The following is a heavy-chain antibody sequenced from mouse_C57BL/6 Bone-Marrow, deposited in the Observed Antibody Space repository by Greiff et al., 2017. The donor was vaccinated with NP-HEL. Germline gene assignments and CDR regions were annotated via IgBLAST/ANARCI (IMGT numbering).Heavy chain of an antibody. Sequence: DVKLVESGGDLVKPGGSLKLSCAASGFTFSSYGMSWVRQTPDKRLEWVATISSGGSYTYYPDSVKGRFTISRDNAKNTLYLQRSSLKSEDTAMYYWARHRTTVVAGYYYAMEDWGQGTSVTVST. CDR1: GFTFSSYG. V-gene: IGHV5-6*02. CDR2: ISSGGSYT. J-gene: IGHJ4*01. CDR3: ARHRTTVVAGYYYAMED. D-gene: IGHD1-1*01.